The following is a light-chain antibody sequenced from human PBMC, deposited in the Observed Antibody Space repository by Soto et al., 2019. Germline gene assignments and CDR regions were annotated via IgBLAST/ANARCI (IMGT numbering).Light chain of an antibody. CDR3: QQYNTFPPYT. V-gene: IGKV1-5*03. CDR1: QSVSDW. CDR2: KAS. J-gene: IGKJ2*01. Sequence: DIQMTQSPSTLSASVGDRVTLTCRASQSVSDWLAWYQQKPGKAPTLLIYKASNLESGAPSRFSGSGSGTEFTLTISSLQPDDSATYYCQQYNTFPPYTFGQGTKLEI.